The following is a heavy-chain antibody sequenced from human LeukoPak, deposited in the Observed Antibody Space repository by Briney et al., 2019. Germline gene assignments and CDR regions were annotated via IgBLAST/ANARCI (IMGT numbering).Heavy chain of an antibody. CDR3: ARVPSYHDSSGYSAYYDNGMDV. CDR1: GGTFSSYA. V-gene: IGHV1-8*02. CDR2: MNPNSGNT. Sequence: ASVKVSCKASGGTFSSYAISWVRQAPGQGLEWMGWMNPNSGNTGYAQKFQGRVTMTRSNSITTAYMELSSLRSEDTAVYYCARVPSYHDSSGYSAYYDNGMDVWGQGTTVTVSS. J-gene: IGHJ6*02. D-gene: IGHD3-22*01.